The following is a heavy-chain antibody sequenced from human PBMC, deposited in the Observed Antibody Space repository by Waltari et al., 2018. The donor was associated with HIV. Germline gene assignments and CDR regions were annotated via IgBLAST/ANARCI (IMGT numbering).Heavy chain of an antibody. CDR2: IYPGDSDT. CDR3: ARHLQYSSGWQNWFDP. CDR1: GYSFTSYW. Sequence: EVQLVQSGAEVKKPGESLKISCKGSGYSFTSYWIRWVRPMPGKGLEWMGIIYPGDSDTRYSPSFQGQVTISADKSISTAYLQWSSLKASDTAMYYCARHLQYSSGWQNWFDPWGQGTLVTVSS. J-gene: IGHJ5*02. D-gene: IGHD6-19*01. V-gene: IGHV5-51*01.